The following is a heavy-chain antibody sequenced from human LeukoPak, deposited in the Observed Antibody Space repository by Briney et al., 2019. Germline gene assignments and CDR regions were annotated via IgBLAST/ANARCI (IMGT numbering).Heavy chain of an antibody. J-gene: IGHJ6*03. CDR1: GGSISSSNW. CDR2: IYHSGST. Sequence: SGTLSLTCAVSGGSISSSNWWSWVRQPPGKGLEWIGEIYHSGSTNYNPSLKSRVTISVDESKNQFSLKLSSVTAADTAVYYCAREVRAGPDYYYYYYMDVWGKGTTVTVSS. V-gene: IGHV4-4*02. D-gene: IGHD2-21*01. CDR3: AREVRAGPDYYYYYYMDV.